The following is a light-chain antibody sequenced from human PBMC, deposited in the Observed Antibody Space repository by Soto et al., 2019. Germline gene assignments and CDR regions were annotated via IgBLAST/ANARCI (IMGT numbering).Light chain of an antibody. CDR2: DAS. Sequence: DIQMTQSPSTLSASVGDRVTITCRASQSINIWLAWYQQKAGKAPKLLIYDASTLESGVPSRFSGSGSRTEFTLTISSLQPDDFATYYCQEYNSWRGEWTFGQGTKVEIK. V-gene: IGKV1-5*01. CDR3: QEYNSWRGEWT. CDR1: QSINIW. J-gene: IGKJ1*01.